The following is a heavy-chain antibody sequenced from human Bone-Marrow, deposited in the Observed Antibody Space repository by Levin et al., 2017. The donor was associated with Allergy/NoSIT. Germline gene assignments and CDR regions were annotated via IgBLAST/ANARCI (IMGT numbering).Heavy chain of an antibody. Sequence: PGASVKVSCKASGGTFSSYAISWVRQAPGQGLEWMGGIIPIFGTANYAQKFQGRVTITADESTSTAYMELSSLRSEDTAVYYCARDGYGRGIYYYYYYGMDVWGQGTTVTVSS. CDR2: IIPIFGTA. CDR3: ARDGYGRGIYYYYYYGMDV. J-gene: IGHJ6*02. CDR1: GGTFSSYA. V-gene: IGHV1-69*13. D-gene: IGHD1-26*01.